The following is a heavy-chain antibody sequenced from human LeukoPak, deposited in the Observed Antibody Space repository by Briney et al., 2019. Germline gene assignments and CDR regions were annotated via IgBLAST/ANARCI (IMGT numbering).Heavy chain of an antibody. V-gene: IGHV3-23*01. Sequence: GSLRLSCAASGFTFSSYAMSWVRQAPGKGLEWVSAISGSGGSTYYADSVKGQFTISRDNSKNTLYLQMNSLRAEDTAVYYCAKDQVGWQRAFDIWGQGTMVTVSS. D-gene: IGHD2-15*01. CDR3: AKDQVGWQRAFDI. J-gene: IGHJ3*02. CDR1: GFTFSSYA. CDR2: ISGSGGST.